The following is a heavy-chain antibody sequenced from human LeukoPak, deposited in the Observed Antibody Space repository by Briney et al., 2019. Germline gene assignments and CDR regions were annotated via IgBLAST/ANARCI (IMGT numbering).Heavy chain of an antibody. Sequence: GSLRLSCAASGFTFSDFWMSWVRQAPGKGLECVASTNEAGGDKLYVDSVKGRFTISRDNSKNSLSLQMSSLTAEDTAIYYCAIATTGRGAFGSWGQGTLVSVSS. CDR1: GFTFSDFW. CDR2: TNEAGGDK. J-gene: IGHJ4*02. V-gene: IGHV3-7*01. CDR3: AIATTGRGAFGS. D-gene: IGHD1-1*01.